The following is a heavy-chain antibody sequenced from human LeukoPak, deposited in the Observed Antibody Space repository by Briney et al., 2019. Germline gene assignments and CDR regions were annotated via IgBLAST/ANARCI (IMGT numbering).Heavy chain of an antibody. J-gene: IGHJ4*02. CDR2: IKQDGSEK. V-gene: IGHV3-7*01. D-gene: IGHD3-3*01. CDR3: ARDEGGDFWSGYRLDY. CDR1: GFTFSSYW. Sequence: GGSLRLSCAASGFTFSSYWMSWVRQAPGKGLEWVANIKQDGSEKYYVDSVKGRFTSSRDNAKNSLYLQMNSLRAEDTAMYYCARDEGGDFWSGYRLDYWGQGTLVTVSS.